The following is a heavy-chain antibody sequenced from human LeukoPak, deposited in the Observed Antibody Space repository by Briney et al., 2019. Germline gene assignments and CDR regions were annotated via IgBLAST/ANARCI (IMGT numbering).Heavy chain of an antibody. J-gene: IGHJ6*02. CDR1: GFTFSSYG. V-gene: IGHV3-30*18. CDR2: ISYDGSNK. CDR3: AKDEAARHDYYYGMDV. D-gene: IGHD6-6*01. Sequence: GGSLRLSCAASGFTFSSYGMHWVRQAPGKGLEWVAVISYDGSNKYYADSVKGRFTISRDNSKNTLYLQMNSLRAEDTAVYYCAKDEAARHDYYYGMDVWGQGTTVTVSS.